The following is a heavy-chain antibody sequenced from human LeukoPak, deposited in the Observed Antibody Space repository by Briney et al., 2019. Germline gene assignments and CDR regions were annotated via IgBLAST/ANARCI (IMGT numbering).Heavy chain of an antibody. J-gene: IGHJ4*02. CDR3: AKGRDYDFWSGSDY. CDR2: ISGSGGST. Sequence: GGSLRLSCAASGFTVSSNYMSWVRQAPGKGLEWVSAISGSGGSTYYADSVKGRFTISRDNSKNTLYLQMNSLRAEDTAVYYCAKGRDYDFWSGSDYWGQGTLVTVSS. D-gene: IGHD3-3*01. V-gene: IGHV3-23*01. CDR1: GFTVSSNY.